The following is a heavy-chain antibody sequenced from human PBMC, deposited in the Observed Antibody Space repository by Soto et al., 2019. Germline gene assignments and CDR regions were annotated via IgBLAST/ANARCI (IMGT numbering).Heavy chain of an antibody. J-gene: IGHJ1*01. Sequence: EVQLLESGGGLVQPGGSLRLSCAASGFTFNIYAMTWVRQAPGKGLEWVSGISGSGGRTYYADSVKGRFTISRDNSKNTLDLQMNGLRAEDTAVYYCAKLNDYDILTGYRSEYFQHWGQGTLVTVS. CDR3: AKLNDYDILTGYRSEYFQH. CDR2: ISGSGGRT. V-gene: IGHV3-23*01. D-gene: IGHD3-9*01. CDR1: GFTFNIYA.